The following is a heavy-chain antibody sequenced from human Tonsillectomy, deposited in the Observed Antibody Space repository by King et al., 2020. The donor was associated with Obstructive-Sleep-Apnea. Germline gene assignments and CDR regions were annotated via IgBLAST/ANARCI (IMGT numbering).Heavy chain of an antibody. CDR3: ARALRSTAMDLDFDY. Sequence: VQLQESGPGLVKPSQTLSLTCTVSGGSISSGGYYWSWIRQHPGKGLEWIGYIYYSGSTYYNPSLKSRVTISVDTAKNQFSLKLSSVTAADTAGYYCARALRSTAMDLDFDYWGQGTLVTVSS. V-gene: IGHV4-31*03. CDR2: IYYSGST. CDR1: GGSISSGGYY. J-gene: IGHJ4*02. D-gene: IGHD5-18*01.